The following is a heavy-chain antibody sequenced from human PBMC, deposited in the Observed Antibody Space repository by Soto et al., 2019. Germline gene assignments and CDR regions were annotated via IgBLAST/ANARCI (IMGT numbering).Heavy chain of an antibody. CDR3: ATDKVAFDM. V-gene: IGHV1-2*02. J-gene: IGHJ3*02. CDR2: INTKTGGT. CDR1: GYIFTGYY. Sequence: ASVKVSCKASGYIFTGYYIQWVRQAPGQGPEWMGWINTKTGGTKYAQKFQGRVTMTRDTSISTAYMEVSRLRSDDTAVYYCATDKVAFDMWGQGTMVTVSS. D-gene: IGHD3-9*01.